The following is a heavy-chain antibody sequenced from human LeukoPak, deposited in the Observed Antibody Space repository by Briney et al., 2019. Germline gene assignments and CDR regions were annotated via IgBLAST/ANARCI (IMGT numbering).Heavy chain of an antibody. J-gene: IGHJ4*02. D-gene: IGHD6-6*01. CDR2: IKQDGSEK. CDR1: GITFSSYW. CDR3: ARFVGQLVARGPLDY. V-gene: IGHV3-7*01. Sequence: PGGSLRLSCAASGITFSSYWMNWVRQAPGKGLEWVANIKQDGSEKYYVDSAKGRFTISRDNAKNSLYLQMNSLRAEDTAVYYCARFVGQLVARGPLDYWGQGTLVTVSS.